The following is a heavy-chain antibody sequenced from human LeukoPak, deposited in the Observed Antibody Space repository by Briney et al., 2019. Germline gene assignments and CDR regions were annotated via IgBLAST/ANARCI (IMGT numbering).Heavy chain of an antibody. Sequence: KTSETLSLTCIVSGGSISTYYWSWIRQPPGKGLEWIGHIYGSGSTNYNPSLKSRVTLSVDTSKNQFSLKLSSVTAADTAVYYCAREGTSGTHLNWFDPWGQGTLVTVSS. J-gene: IGHJ5*02. CDR2: IYGSGST. D-gene: IGHD1-1*01. CDR1: GGSISTYY. V-gene: IGHV4-59*01. CDR3: AREGTSGTHLNWFDP.